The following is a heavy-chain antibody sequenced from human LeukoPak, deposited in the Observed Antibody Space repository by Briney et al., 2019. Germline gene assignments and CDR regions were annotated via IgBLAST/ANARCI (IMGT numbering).Heavy chain of an antibody. CDR2: ISAYKCNT. CDR3: ARVYSSSWSTESYYNCMDV. Sequence: ASVKVSCKASGYTFTSYGCSWVRQPPGQGLDWMGWISAYKCNTNYAQKLQGRFTMTPDTSTSTASMEQRSLRSDDTAVYYCARVYSSSWSTESYYNCMDVWGQGTTVTVSS. D-gene: IGHD6-13*01. V-gene: IGHV1-18*01. J-gene: IGHJ6*02. CDR1: GYTFTSYG.